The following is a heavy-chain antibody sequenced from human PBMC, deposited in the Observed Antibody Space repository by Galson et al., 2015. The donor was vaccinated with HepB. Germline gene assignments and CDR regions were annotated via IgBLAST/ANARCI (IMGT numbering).Heavy chain of an antibody. V-gene: IGHV3-21*01. CDR2: ITTGSSYI. D-gene: IGHD6-13*01. Sequence: SLRLSCAASGFTFITYSMSWVRQAPGKGLEWVASITTGSSYIYYADSLKGRFTISRDNTKNSLYLQMTSLRAEDTAVYYCARGGLRAAAAPGRPHACDIWGQGTMVTVSS. CDR3: ARGGLRAAAAPGRPHACDI. CDR1: GFTFITYS. J-gene: IGHJ3*02.